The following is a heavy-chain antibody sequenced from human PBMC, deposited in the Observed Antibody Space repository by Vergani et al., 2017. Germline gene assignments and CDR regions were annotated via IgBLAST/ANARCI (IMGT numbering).Heavy chain of an antibody. CDR3: ARLSYDTTPYLQGGYDC. V-gene: IGHV3-23*01. CDR1: GFTFSACP. J-gene: IGHJ4*02. Sequence: EVQLLQSGGGVIQPGGSVRLSCAASGFTFSACPMTWVRQAPGKGLEWVSAISARYPSTYYADSVKGRFTISRDNSKNMLYLQMNSLRAKETAVYYCARLSYDTTPYLQGGYDCWGQGTLVSVSS. D-gene: IGHD3-22*01. CDR2: ISARYPST.